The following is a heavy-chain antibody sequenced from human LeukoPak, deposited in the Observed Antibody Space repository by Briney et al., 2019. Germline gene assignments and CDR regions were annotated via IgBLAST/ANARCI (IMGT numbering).Heavy chain of an antibody. CDR1: GFTFSIYG. CDR3: AKGRGKDGQNLFDY. D-gene: IGHD5-24*01. V-gene: IGHV3-30*02. CDR2: IRSDGTKT. Sequence: GGSLRLSCAASGFTFSIYGMHWVRQAPGKGLEWVTFIRSDGTKTHYADSVKGRFTISRDNSKNTLFLQIDNLRVDDTAVYYCAKGRGKDGQNLFDYWGQGTLVTVSS. J-gene: IGHJ4*02.